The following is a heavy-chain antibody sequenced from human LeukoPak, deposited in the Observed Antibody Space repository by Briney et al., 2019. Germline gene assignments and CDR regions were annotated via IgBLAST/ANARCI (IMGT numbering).Heavy chain of an antibody. CDR2: IYPGDSDT. CDR3: AKVAPAWELEPYYFDY. V-gene: IGHV5-51*01. J-gene: IGHJ4*02. Sequence: GESLKISCQGSGYSFTSYWIGWVRQMPGKGLEWMGIIYPGDSDTRYSPSFQGQVTISADKSISTAYLQWSSLKASDTAMYYCAKVAPAWELEPYYFDYWGQGTLVTVSS. CDR1: GYSFTSYW. D-gene: IGHD1-26*01.